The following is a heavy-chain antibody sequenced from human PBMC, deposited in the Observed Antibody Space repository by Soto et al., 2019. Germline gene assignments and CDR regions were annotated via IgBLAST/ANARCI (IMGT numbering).Heavy chain of an antibody. Sequence: EVQLLESGGGLVQPGGSLRLSCAASGFTFSSYDMSWVRQAPGKGLEWGSAISGSGGSTYYADSVKGRFTISRDNSKNTVYLEMNSLRAEDNAVYYWAKVLPGGALPGPEYWGQGTLVTVSS. J-gene: IGHJ4*02. CDR3: AKVLPGGALPGPEY. CDR2: ISGSGGST. D-gene: IGHD3-16*01. V-gene: IGHV3-23*01. CDR1: GFTFSSYD.